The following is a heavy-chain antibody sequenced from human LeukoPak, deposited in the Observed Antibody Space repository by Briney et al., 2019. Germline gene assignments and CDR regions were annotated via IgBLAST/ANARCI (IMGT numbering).Heavy chain of an antibody. J-gene: IGHJ5*02. CDR3: ARNGYCSGGSCPNWFDP. CDR2: IYYSGST. Sequence: SETLSLTCTVSGGSISSYYWSWIRQPPGKGLVWIGYIYYSGSTNYNPSLKSRVTISVDTSKNQFSLKLSSVTAADTAVYYCARNGYCSGGSCPNWFDPWGQGTLVTVSS. CDR1: GGSISSYY. D-gene: IGHD2-15*01. V-gene: IGHV4-59*08.